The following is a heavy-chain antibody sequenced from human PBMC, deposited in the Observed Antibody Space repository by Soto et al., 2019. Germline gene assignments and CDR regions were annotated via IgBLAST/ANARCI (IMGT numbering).Heavy chain of an antibody. V-gene: IGHV1-2*02. Sequence: ASVKVSCKTSGYTFSAYYMHWVRQAPGQGLEWMGWINPKSGGTLYAQKFQGRVTMTRDTSISTAYMELSRLRSDDTAVYYCARGGTFAYDTSGYSVYWGQVTLVTVSS. CDR2: INPKSGGT. D-gene: IGHD3-22*01. J-gene: IGHJ4*02. CDR1: GYTFSAYY. CDR3: ARGGTFAYDTSGYSVY.